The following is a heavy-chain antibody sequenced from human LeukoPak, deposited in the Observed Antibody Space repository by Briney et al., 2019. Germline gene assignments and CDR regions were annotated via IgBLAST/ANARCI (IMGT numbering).Heavy chain of an antibody. D-gene: IGHD3-22*01. Sequence: PGGSLRLSCAASGFTFSSYWMHWVRQAPGKGLVWVSRIKSDGSTKYSDYVKGGFTISRDNAKNTVSLQMNSLRAEDTGVYYCASAPSEIGGYYPEYFRHWGQGTLVTVSS. V-gene: IGHV3-74*01. CDR2: IKSDGST. J-gene: IGHJ1*01. CDR1: GFTFSSYW. CDR3: ASAPSEIGGYYPEYFRH.